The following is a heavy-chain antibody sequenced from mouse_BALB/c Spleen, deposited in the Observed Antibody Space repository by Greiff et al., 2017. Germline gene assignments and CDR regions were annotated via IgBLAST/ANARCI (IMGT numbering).Heavy chain of an antibody. V-gene: IGHV3-6*02. Sequence: EVKLMESGPGLVKPSQSLSLTCSVTGYSITSGYYWNWIRQFPGNKLEWMGYISYDGSNNYNPSLKNRISITRDTSKNQFFLKLNSVTTEDTATYYCARGGGPRSYYFDYWGQGTTLTVSS. J-gene: IGHJ2*01. CDR3: ARGGGPRSYYFDY. D-gene: IGHD2-10*02. CDR2: ISYDGSN. CDR1: GYSITSGYY.